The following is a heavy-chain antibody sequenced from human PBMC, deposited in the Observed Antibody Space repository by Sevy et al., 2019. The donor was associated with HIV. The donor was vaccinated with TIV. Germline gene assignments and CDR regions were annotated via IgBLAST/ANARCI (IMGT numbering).Heavy chain of an antibody. V-gene: IGHV4-34*01. CDR2: INHSGSI. J-gene: IGHJ6*03. Sequence: SETLSLTCAVYGGSFSGYYWSWIRQPPGKGLEWIGEINHSGSINYNPSLKSRVTISVDTSKNQFSLKLSSVTAADTAVYYCARGNLGYCSSTSCYEFGYYYMDVWGKGTTVTVSS. CDR3: ARGNLGYCSSTSCYEFGYYYMDV. D-gene: IGHD2-2*01. CDR1: GGSFSGYY.